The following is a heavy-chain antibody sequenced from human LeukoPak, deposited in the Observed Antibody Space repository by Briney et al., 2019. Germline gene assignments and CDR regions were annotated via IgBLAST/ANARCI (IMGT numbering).Heavy chain of an antibody. J-gene: IGHJ4*02. V-gene: IGHV4-61*01. D-gene: IGHD2-2*01. Sequence: SETLSLTCTVSGGSISSSSYYWSWIRQPPGKGLEWIGYIYYTGSTEYHPSLKSRVTISLDTSKNQLSLKLTSVTAADTAVYYCARVYQSAEYYFDYWGQGNLVSVSS. CDR3: ARVYQSAEYYFDY. CDR1: GGSISSSSYY. CDR2: IYYTGST.